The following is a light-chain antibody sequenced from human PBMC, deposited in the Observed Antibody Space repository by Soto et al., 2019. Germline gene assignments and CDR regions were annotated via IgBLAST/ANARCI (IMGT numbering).Light chain of an antibody. CDR2: VNSDGSH. CDR3: QTWGTGVLV. V-gene: IGLV4-69*01. CDR1: SGHIRYA. J-gene: IGLJ2*01. Sequence: QPVLTQSPSASASLGASVKLTCTLTSGHIRYAIAWHQQQPQKGPRYLMKVNSDGSHNKGDGIPDRFSGSSSGAERYLTISSLQSEDEADYYCQTWGTGVLVFGGGTQLTVL.